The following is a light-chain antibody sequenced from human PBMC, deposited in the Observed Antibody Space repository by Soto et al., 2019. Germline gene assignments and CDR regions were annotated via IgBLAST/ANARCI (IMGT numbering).Light chain of an antibody. CDR1: QGISTW. J-gene: IGKJ2*01. CDR2: DAS. V-gene: IGKV1-5*01. CDR3: QQYGSSPYT. Sequence: DIQMTQSPSTLSASVGDRITITCRTSQGISTWLAWYQQKPGKAPKLLIFDASGLETGVPSRFSGSGSGTEFTLTISSLQPDDFAVYYCQQYGSSPYTFGQGTKLEIK.